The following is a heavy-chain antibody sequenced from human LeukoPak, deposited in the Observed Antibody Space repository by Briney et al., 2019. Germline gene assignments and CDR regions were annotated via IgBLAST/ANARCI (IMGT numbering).Heavy chain of an antibody. V-gene: IGHV3-21*01. J-gene: IGHJ6*03. Sequence: GGSLRLSCAASGFSNYSMNWVRQAPGKGLEWGSSISRSNSYIYYADSVKGRFTISRGNAKNSLYLQMNSLRAEDTAVYYCAREAASYSSSHYYLYMDVWGKGTTVTVSS. CDR1: GFSNYS. CDR3: AREAASYSSSHYYLYMDV. CDR2: ISRSNSYI. D-gene: IGHD6-6*01.